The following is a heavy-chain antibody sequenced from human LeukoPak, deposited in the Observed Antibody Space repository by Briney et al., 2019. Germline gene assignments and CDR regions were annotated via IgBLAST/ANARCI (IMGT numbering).Heavy chain of an antibody. D-gene: IGHD3-22*01. J-gene: IGHJ6*02. CDR2: IYHSGRT. CDR1: GASISSGGYS. CDR3: ARSLLGYDGSAYYGSGMDV. Sequence: PSETLSLTCAVSGASISSGGYSWTWIRQPPGKGLEWIGYIYHSGRTYYNPSLKSRVTISVDRSKNQFSRKLSSVTVADTAVYYCARSLLGYDGSAYYGSGMDVWGQGTTVTVSS. V-gene: IGHV4-30-2*01.